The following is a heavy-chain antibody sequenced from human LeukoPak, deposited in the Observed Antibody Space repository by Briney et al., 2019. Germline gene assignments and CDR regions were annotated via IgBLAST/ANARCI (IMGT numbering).Heavy chain of an antibody. CDR1: GFTFSNYW. CDR2: INSDGSTT. V-gene: IGHV3-74*01. Sequence: GGSLRLSCAASGFTFSNYWMHWFRQAPGKGLMWVSRINSDGSTTNYADSVKGRFTISRDNAKNTLYLQMNSLRAEDTAMYYCVRGGNYYDSSGYFYWGQGTLVTVSS. D-gene: IGHD3-22*01. CDR3: VRGGNYYDSSGYFY. J-gene: IGHJ4*02.